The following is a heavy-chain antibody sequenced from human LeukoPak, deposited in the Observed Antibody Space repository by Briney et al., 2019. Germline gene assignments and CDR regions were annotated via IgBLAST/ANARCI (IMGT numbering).Heavy chain of an antibody. CDR3: ARAGVAVGGRFYYDY. Sequence: GESLKISCQGSGYLFTHYWIAWVRQMPGRGLEWMGILFPGGSDSTYSDSTYGPSFQGQVTMSIDRSVATAYLQLSSLRASDTAIYYCARAGVAVGGRFYYDYWGQGTLVSVS. D-gene: IGHD6-19*01. CDR2: LFPGGSDSTYSDS. J-gene: IGHJ4*02. CDR1: GYLFTHYW. V-gene: IGHV5-51*01.